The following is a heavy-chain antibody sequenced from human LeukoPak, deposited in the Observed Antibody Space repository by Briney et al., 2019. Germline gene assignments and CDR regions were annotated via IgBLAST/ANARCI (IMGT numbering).Heavy chain of an antibody. CDR3: ARHPDSSGYFDY. D-gene: IGHD3-22*01. J-gene: IGHJ4*02. CDR2: IYYSGST. CDR1: GGSISSRIYS. V-gene: IGHV4-61*05. Sequence: SETLSLTCTVSGGSISSRIYSWVWIRQPPGKGLEWIGYIYYSGSTNYNPSLKSRVTISVDTSKNQFSLKLSSVTAADTAVYYCARHPDSSGYFDYWGQGTLVTVSS.